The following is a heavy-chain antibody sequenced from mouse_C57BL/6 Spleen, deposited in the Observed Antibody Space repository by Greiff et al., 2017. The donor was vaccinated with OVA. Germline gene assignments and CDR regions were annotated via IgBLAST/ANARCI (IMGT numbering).Heavy chain of an antibody. CDR2: IWSDGST. V-gene: IGHV2-6-1*01. Sequence: QVQLQQSGPGLVAPSQSLSITCTVSGFSLTSYGVHWVRQPPGKGLEWLVVIWSDGSTTSNSALKTRLSISKDNSKSQVFLKMNSLQTDDTAMYYCSRHDRSNFWYFDVWGTGTTVTVSS. CDR1: GFSLTSYG. J-gene: IGHJ1*03. CDR3: SRHDRSNFWYFDV. D-gene: IGHD2-5*01.